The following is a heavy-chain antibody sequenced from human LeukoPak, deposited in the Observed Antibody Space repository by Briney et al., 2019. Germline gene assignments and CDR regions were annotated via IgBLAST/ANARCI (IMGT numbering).Heavy chain of an antibody. CDR3: ARGIVVVVAATGGWFDP. V-gene: IGHV4-59*12. CDR2: IYYSGST. Sequence: SETLSLTCTVSGGSISSYYWGWLRQPPGKGLEWIGYIYYSGSTNYNPSLKSRVTISVDTSKNQFSLKLSSVTAADTAVYYCARGIVVVVAATGGWFDPWGQGTLVTVSS. J-gene: IGHJ5*02. D-gene: IGHD2-15*01. CDR1: GGSISSYY.